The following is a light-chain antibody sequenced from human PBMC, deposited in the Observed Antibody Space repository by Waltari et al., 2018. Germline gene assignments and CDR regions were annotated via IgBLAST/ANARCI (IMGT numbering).Light chain of an antibody. CDR3: QQRINWPLT. J-gene: IGKJ4*01. Sequence: DIVLTQSPATLSFSPGERATISCRASQSVSRYLAWYQQKPGQAPRLLIYDASNRATGIPARISGSGSGTDFTLTISSLEPEDFAVYYCQQRINWPLTFGGGTKVEIK. CDR1: QSVSRY. V-gene: IGKV3-11*01. CDR2: DAS.